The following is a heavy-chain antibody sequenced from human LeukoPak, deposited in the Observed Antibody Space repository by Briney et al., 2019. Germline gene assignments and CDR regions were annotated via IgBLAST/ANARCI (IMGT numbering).Heavy chain of an antibody. CDR1: GGSISSSSYH. V-gene: IGHV4-39*07. D-gene: IGHD6-19*01. CDR2: IYYSGST. J-gene: IGHJ4*02. CDR3: ARDRQWLGSFDY. Sequence: SETLSLTCTVSGGSISSSSYHWGWIRQPPGKGLEWIGSIYYSGSTYYNPSLKSRVTISVDTSKNQFSLKLSSVTAADTAVYFCARDRQWLGSFDYWGQGTLVTVSS.